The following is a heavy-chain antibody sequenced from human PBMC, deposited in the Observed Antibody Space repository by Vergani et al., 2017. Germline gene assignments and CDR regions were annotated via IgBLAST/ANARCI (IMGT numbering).Heavy chain of an antibody. J-gene: IGHJ4*02. D-gene: IGHD3-10*01. CDR2: IYYSGST. CDR1: GGSISSSSYY. Sequence: QVQLQESGPGLVKPSETLSLTCTVSGGSISSSSYYWGWIRQPPGKGLEWIGSIYYSGSTYYNPSLKSRVTISVDTSKNQFSLKLSSVTAADTAVYYCARDPEYFGDRGYFDYWGQGTLVTVSS. CDR3: ARDPEYFGDRGYFDY. V-gene: IGHV4-39*02.